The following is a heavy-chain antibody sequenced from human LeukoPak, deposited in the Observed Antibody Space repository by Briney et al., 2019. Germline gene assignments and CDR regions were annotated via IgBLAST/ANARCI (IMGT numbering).Heavy chain of an antibody. J-gene: IGHJ6*03. Sequence: SETLSLTCAVSGYSISSGYYWGWVRQPPGKGLEWIGTIYHSRTTYYNPSLKSRVTISVDTSKKQLSLKLSSVTAADTAVYYCARGIYYYYYMDVWGKGTTVTVSS. CDR3: ARGIYYYYYMDV. CDR2: IYHSRTT. V-gene: IGHV4-38-2*01. CDR1: GYSISSGYY.